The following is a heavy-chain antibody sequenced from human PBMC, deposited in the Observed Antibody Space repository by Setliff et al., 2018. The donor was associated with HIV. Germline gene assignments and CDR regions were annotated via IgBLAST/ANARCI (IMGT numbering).Heavy chain of an antibody. CDR2: IYPGDSDT. D-gene: IGHD2-8*01. J-gene: IGHJ4*02. CDR1: GYTFSHYW. CDR3: GRSGKSGELYAY. Sequence: GESLKISCKGSGYTFSHYWIAWVRQMPEKGLELMGIIYPGDSDTKYSPSFWGRVTISVDKSLNTAYLHWNSLKPADTAMYFCGRSGKSGELYAYWGQGTLVTVSS. V-gene: IGHV5-51*01.